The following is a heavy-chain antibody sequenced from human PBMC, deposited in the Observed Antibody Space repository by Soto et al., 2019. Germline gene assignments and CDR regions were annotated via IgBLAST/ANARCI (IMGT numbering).Heavy chain of an antibody. J-gene: IGHJ4*02. CDR2: RYYRSNWYT. CDR1: GDSVSSNKAA. CDR3: ARDSQRPNPTFFDY. Sequence: SQTLSLTCVISGDSVSSNKAAWNWIRQSPSRGLEWLGRRYYRSNWYTDYAASVKGRININPDTSKNQCSLQLNSVSPEDTAVYYCARDSQRPNPTFFDYWGQGILVTVSS. V-gene: IGHV6-1*01. D-gene: IGHD3-16*01.